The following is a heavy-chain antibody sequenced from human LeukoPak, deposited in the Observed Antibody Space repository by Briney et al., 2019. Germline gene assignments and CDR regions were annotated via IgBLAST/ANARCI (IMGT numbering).Heavy chain of an antibody. CDR1: GFIFSSHW. V-gene: IGHV3-74*01. J-gene: IGHJ6*02. CDR2: INPDGSGT. D-gene: IGHD3-16*01. CDR3: ARGGGLDV. Sequence: PGGSLRLSCAASGFIFSSHWMHWVRQAPRKGLVWVSRINPDGSGTTYADSVKGRFTISRDNAQNTLYLQMNSLRAEDTAVYFCARGGGLDVWGQGATVTVSS.